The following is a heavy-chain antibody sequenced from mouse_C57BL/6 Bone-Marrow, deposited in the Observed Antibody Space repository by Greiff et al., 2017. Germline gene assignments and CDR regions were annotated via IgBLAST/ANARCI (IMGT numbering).Heavy chain of an antibody. J-gene: IGHJ3*01. CDR1: GYTFTGYW. V-gene: IGHV1-9*01. Sequence: VKLQQSGAELMKPGASVKLSCKATGYTFTGYWIEWVKQRPGHGLEWIGEILPGSGSTNYNEKFRGKATFTADTSSNTAYMQLSLLTTEDSAIDCSTRGAICYGNVFAYWGQGTLVTVSA. CDR2: ILPGSGST. D-gene: IGHD2-1*01. CDR3: TRGAICYGNVFAY.